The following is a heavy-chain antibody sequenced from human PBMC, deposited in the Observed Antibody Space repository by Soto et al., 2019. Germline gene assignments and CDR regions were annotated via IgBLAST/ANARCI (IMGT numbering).Heavy chain of an antibody. CDR1: GGTFSSYA. CDR2: IIPIFGTA. V-gene: IGHV1-69*13. Sequence: ASVKVSCKASGGTFSSYAISWVRQAPGQGLEWMGGIIPIFGTANYAQKFQGRVTITADESTSTAYMELSSLRSEDTAVYYCAATYYYGSGSPWGYYYGMDVWGQGTTVTVS. CDR3: AATYYYGSGSPWGYYYGMDV. D-gene: IGHD3-10*01. J-gene: IGHJ6*02.